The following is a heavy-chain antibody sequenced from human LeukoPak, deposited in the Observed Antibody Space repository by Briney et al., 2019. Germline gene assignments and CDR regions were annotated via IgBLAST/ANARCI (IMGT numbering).Heavy chain of an antibody. CDR3: AAGVVGATPIDY. Sequence: SSETLSLTCTVSGGSISSYFWSWIRQPPGKGLEWIGYIYYSGSTNYNPSLKSRVTISVDTSKNQFSLKLTSVTAADTAVYYCAAGVVGATPIDYWGQGTLVTVSS. V-gene: IGHV4-59*01. D-gene: IGHD1-26*01. J-gene: IGHJ4*02. CDR2: IYYSGST. CDR1: GGSISSYF.